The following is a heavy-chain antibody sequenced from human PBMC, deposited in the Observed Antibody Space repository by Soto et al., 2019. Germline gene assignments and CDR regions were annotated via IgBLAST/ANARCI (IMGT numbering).Heavy chain of an antibody. J-gene: IGHJ4*02. CDR1: GVSITNTSYY. CDR2: IYFSGST. V-gene: IGHV4-39*01. Sequence: QLQLQESGPGLVKPSETLSLTCTVSGVSITNTSYYWGWIRQPPGKGLECIGTIYFSGSTFYNPSLKSRLTISVDTSKNQFSLMLSSVTAADTAVYYCARQGSYWGQGTLVACSS. CDR3: ARQGSY.